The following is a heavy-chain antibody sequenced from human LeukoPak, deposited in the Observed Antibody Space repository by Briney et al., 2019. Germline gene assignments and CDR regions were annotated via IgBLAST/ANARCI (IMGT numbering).Heavy chain of an antibody. Sequence: ASAKVSCKASGYTFSDYDINWVRQATGQGLEWVGWINPNSGNAGYAQKFQGRVTMTRNTSISTAYMELSSLRSEDTAVYYCARALAWGGSSYSYYYMDVWDKGTTVTVSS. D-gene: IGHD1-26*01. V-gene: IGHV1-8*01. CDR3: ARALAWGGSSYSYYYMDV. J-gene: IGHJ6*03. CDR1: GYTFSDYD. CDR2: INPNSGNA.